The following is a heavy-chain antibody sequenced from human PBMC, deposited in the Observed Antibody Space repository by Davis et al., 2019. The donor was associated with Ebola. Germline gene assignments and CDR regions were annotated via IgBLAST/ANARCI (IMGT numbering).Heavy chain of an antibody. CDR3: AKTIFGVVIMGGFDY. D-gene: IGHD3-3*01. J-gene: IGHJ4*02. Sequence: GESLKIPCAASGFTFSSYAMSWVRQAPGKGLEWVSAISGSGGSTYYADSVKGRFTISRDNSKNTLYLQMNSLRAEDTAVYYCAKTIFGVVIMGGFDYWGQGTLVTVSS. CDR2: ISGSGGST. CDR1: GFTFSSYA. V-gene: IGHV3-23*01.